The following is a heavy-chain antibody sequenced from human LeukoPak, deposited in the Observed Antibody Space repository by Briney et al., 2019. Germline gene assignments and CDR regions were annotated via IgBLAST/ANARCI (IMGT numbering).Heavy chain of an antibody. CDR3: AKDRGDSSGYYYRVGYFDY. V-gene: IGHV3-23*01. CDR1: GFTFSSYA. Sequence: PGGSLRLSCAASGFTFSSYAMSWVRQAPGKGLEWVSAISGSGGSTYYADSVKGRFTISRDNSKNTLYLQMNSLRAEETAVYYCAKDRGDSSGYYYRVGYFDYWGQGTLVTVSS. D-gene: IGHD3-22*01. CDR2: ISGSGGST. J-gene: IGHJ4*02.